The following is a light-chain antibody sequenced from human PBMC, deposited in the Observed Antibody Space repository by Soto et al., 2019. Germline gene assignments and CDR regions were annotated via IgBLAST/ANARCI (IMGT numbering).Light chain of an antibody. V-gene: IGKV3D-15*01. CDR1: QNINTR. Sequence: TVLTQSPATLSSFPGDRLTLSCRASQNINTRLAWYQHRPGQAPRLLIHHSAIWAAGTPARFSASGTGSGTALTLTGLRSEDFDVSLYHRYNNGTPWTFGPGTKVDIK. J-gene: IGKJ1*01. CDR2: HSA. CDR3: HRYNNGTPWT.